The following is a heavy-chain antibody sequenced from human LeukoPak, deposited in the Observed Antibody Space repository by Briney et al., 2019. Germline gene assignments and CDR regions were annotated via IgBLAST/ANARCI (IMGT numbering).Heavy chain of an antibody. J-gene: IGHJ3*02. CDR3: GRGLSSAVDI. CDR1: GFTFSNYW. CDR2: INGDGSEK. Sequence: PGGSLRLSCEASGFTFSNYWMNWVRQSPGKGLEWVANINGDGSEKYYVDSVKGRFTISRDSAKNSLYMQMNSLRAEDTAVYYCGRGLSSAVDIWGQGTMVSVSS. D-gene: IGHD2/OR15-2a*01. V-gene: IGHV3-7*04.